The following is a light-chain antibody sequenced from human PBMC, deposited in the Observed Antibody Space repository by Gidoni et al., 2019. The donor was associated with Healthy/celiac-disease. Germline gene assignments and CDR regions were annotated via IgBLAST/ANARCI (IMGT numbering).Light chain of an antibody. CDR1: QSISTY. CDR2: AAS. J-gene: IGKJ4*01. Sequence: DIQITQSPSSLSASVGDRFTITCRSSQSISTYLKWYQQKPGKAPKLLIYAASNLQSGDPSKFSGIGSGTDFTLTISSLQPEDFATYYCQQSYSSPRTFGGGTKVVIK. V-gene: IGKV1-39*01. CDR3: QQSYSSPRT.